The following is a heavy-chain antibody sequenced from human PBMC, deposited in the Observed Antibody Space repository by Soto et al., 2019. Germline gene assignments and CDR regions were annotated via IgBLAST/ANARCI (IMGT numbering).Heavy chain of an antibody. Sequence: QVLLVQSGAEMKQPGSSVSVSCRASGDSFTNYAFTWVRQAPGQGPEWLGGIILALGTPHYSQRFQGGLTSTADESSSTVYMELGSLRLDDTAVYYCGRYCTNTKCRGGYYLDLWGQGTLLTVSS. CDR3: GRYCTNTKCRGGYYLDL. CDR2: IILALGTP. CDR1: GDSFTNYA. J-gene: IGHJ5*02. D-gene: IGHD2-8*01. V-gene: IGHV1-69*01.